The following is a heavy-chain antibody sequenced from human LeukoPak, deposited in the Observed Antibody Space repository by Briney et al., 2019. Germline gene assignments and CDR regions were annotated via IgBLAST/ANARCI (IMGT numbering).Heavy chain of an antibody. CDR2: IYYSGST. V-gene: IGHV4-39*01. D-gene: IGHD2-15*01. CDR3: ARTESSGGSCYGCFWQNDAFDI. CDR1: GGSISSSSYY. J-gene: IGHJ3*02. Sequence: SETLSLTCTVSGGSISSSSYYWGWIRQPPGKGLEWIGSIYYSGSTYYNPSLKSRVTISVDTSKNQFSLKLSSVTAADTAVYYCARTESSGGSCYGCFWQNDAFDIWGQGTVVTVSS.